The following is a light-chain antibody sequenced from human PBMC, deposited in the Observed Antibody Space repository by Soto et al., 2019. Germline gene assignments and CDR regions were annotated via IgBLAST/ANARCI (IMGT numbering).Light chain of an antibody. Sequence: DIQMPQSPSPVSASVGDRVTITCRASQAIGYWLAWYQQKPGKAPKLLIYPASNLQSGVLSRFSGSGSGTDLTLTISSLQPEDFAIYYCQQENSFPLTFGGGTKVEIK. CDR3: QQENSFPLT. J-gene: IGKJ4*01. CDR1: QAIGYW. V-gene: IGKV1-12*01. CDR2: PAS.